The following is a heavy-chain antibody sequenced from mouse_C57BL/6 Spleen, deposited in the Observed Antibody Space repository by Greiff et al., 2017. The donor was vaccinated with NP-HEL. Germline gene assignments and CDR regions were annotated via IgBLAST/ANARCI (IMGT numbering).Heavy chain of an antibody. D-gene: IGHD2-4*01. CDR1: GFTFSDYG. Sequence: VQLQQSGGGLVKPGGSLKLSCAASGFTFSDYGMHWVRQAPEKGLEWVAYISSGSSTIYYADTVKGRFTISRDNAKNTLFLQMTSLRSEDTAMYYCASMITTLRYYAMDYWGQGTSVTVSS. CDR3: ASMITTLRYYAMDY. V-gene: IGHV5-17*01. J-gene: IGHJ4*01. CDR2: ISSGSSTI.